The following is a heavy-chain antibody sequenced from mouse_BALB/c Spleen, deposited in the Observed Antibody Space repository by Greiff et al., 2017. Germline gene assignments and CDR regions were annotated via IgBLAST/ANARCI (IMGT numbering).Heavy chain of an antibody. CDR2: ISSGSSTI. CDR3: ARSGFYYGNYGGAMDY. CDR1: GFTFSSFG. Sequence: EVMLVESGGGLVQPGGSRKLSCAASGFTFSSFGMHWVRQAPEKGLEWVAYISSGSSTIYYADTVKGRFTISRDNPKNTLFLQMTSLRSEDTAMYYCARSGFYYGNYGGAMDYWGQGTSVTVSS. D-gene: IGHD2-1*01. V-gene: IGHV5-17*02. J-gene: IGHJ4*01.